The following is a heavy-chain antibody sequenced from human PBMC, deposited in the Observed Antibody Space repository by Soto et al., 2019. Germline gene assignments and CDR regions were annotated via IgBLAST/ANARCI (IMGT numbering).Heavy chain of an antibody. V-gene: IGHV3-21*01. Sequence: EVQLVESGGGLVKPGGSLILSCAASGFTFSSYSMNWVRQAPGKGLEWVSSISSSSSYIYYADSVKGRFTISRDNAKNSLYLQMNSLRAEDTAVYYCARDQPGYSYGYGLGYRGQGTLVTVSS. D-gene: IGHD5-18*01. CDR1: GFTFSSYS. CDR3: ARDQPGYSYGYGLGY. J-gene: IGHJ4*02. CDR2: ISSSSSYI.